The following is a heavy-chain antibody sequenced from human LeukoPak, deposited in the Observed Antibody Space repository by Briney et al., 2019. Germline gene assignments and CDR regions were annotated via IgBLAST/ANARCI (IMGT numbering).Heavy chain of an antibody. CDR3: ARDSYGSGSSYNDYYYYMDV. CDR2: IYYSGAT. V-gene: IGHV4-59*02. CDR1: GGSVSGSY. Sequence: SETLSLTCTVSGGSVSGSYWSWVRQSPGKGLEWIGYIYYSGATNYNPSLKSRVSISIDTSKNQFSLKLSSVTPADTAVYYCARDSYGSGSSYNDYYYYMDVWGKGTTVTIS. J-gene: IGHJ6*03. D-gene: IGHD3-10*01.